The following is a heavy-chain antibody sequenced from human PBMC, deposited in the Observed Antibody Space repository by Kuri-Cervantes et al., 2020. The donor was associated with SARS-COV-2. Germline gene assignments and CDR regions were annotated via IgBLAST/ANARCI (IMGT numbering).Heavy chain of an antibody. CDR2: ISYDGTNK. CDR3: ARDFFTMGRRGVDI. D-gene: IGHD3-10*01. CDR1: GFRFSSYA. V-gene: IGHV3-30*04. Sequence: GESLKISCAASGFRFSSYAMHWVRQAPGKGLEWVAVISYDGTNKYYGDSVRGRFTISRDNSKNTLHLQMNSLRAEDTAVYYCARDFFTMGRRGVDIWGQGTMVTVSS. J-gene: IGHJ3*02.